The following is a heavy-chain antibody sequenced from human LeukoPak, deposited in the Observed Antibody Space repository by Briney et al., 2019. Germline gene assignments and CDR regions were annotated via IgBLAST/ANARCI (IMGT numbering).Heavy chain of an antibody. Sequence: SETLSLTCAVYGGSFSGYYWSWIRQPPGKGLEWIGEINHSGSTNYNPSLKSRVTISVDTSKNQFSLKLSSMTAADTAVYYCARGPYYYGSGRPKNYYYYGMDVWGQGTTVTVSS. V-gene: IGHV4-34*01. CDR3: ARGPYYYGSGRPKNYYYYGMDV. J-gene: IGHJ6*02. CDR2: INHSGST. D-gene: IGHD3-10*01. CDR1: GGSFSGYY.